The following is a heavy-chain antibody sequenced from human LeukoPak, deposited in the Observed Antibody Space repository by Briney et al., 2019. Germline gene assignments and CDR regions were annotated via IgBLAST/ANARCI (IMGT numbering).Heavy chain of an antibody. CDR1: GGTFSSYA. D-gene: IGHD3-22*01. V-gene: IGHV1-69*04. Sequence: SVKVSCKASGGTFSSYAISWVRQAPGQGLEWMGRIIPILGIANYAQKFQGRVTITADKSTSTAYMELSSLRSEDTAVYYCARDPEHYYDSSGYYGYWGQGTLVTVSS. J-gene: IGHJ4*02. CDR3: ARDPEHYYDSSGYYGY. CDR2: IIPILGIA.